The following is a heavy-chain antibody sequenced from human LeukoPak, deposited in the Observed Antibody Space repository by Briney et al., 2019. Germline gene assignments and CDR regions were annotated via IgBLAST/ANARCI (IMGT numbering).Heavy chain of an antibody. J-gene: IGHJ5*02. CDR1: GYSFTDFY. V-gene: IGHV1-2*02. D-gene: IGHD2-21*01. CDR2: INPNSGGT. CDR3: ARADRLDGAPYLIGP. Sequence: ASVKASCKASGYSFTDFYMHWVRQAPGQGLEWMGWINPNSGGTSSPQKFQGRVTMTRDTSITTFYMEVNWLTSDDTAIYFCARADRLDGAPYLIGPWGQGTLVTVSS.